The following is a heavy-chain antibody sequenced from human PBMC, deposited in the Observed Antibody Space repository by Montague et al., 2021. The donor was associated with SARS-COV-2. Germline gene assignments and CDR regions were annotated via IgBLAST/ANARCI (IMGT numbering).Heavy chain of an antibody. V-gene: IGHV4-34*01. J-gene: IGHJ2*01. CDR3: ARGAPTISMIVVVITGAGWYFDL. CDR2: INHSGST. Sequence: SETLSLTCAVHGGSFSVYYWSWIRQPPGKGLEWIGEINHSGSTNYNPSLKSRVTISVDTSKNQFSLKLSSVTAADTAVYYCARGAPTISMIVVVITGAGWYFDLWGRGTLVTVPS. D-gene: IGHD3-22*01. CDR1: GGSFSVYY.